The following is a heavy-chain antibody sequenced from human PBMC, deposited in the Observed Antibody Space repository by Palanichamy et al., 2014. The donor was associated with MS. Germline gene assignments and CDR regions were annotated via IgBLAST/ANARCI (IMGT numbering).Heavy chain of an antibody. D-gene: IGHD5-12*01. CDR2: ISSSSSYM. CDR3: AARRYSGYDFDY. CDR1: GFTFSSYS. J-gene: IGHJ4*02. Sequence: EVQLVESGGGLVKPGGSLRLSCAASGFTFSSYSMNWVRQAPGKGLEWVSSISSSSSYMYYADSVKGRFTISRDNAKNSLYLQMNSLRAEDTAVYYCAARRYSGYDFDYWGQGTLVTVSS. V-gene: IGHV3-21*01.